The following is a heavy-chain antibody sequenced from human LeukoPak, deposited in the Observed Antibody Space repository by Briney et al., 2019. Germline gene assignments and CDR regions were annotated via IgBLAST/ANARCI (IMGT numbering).Heavy chain of an antibody. CDR3: ARAGSGSPHYNWFDP. V-gene: IGHV4-34*01. Sequence: SETLSLTCAVYGGPFSGYYWSWLRQPPGKGLEGIGEIKHSGSTNYNPSLKSRVPLSVDTSKNQFSLRLSSVTAADTAVYYCARAGSGSPHYNWFDPWGQGTLVTVSS. CDR2: IKHSGST. CDR1: GGPFSGYY. J-gene: IGHJ5*02. D-gene: IGHD3-22*01.